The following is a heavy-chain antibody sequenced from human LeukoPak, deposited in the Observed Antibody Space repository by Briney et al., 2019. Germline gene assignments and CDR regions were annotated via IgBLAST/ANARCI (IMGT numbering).Heavy chain of an antibody. CDR3: ARDLSNYYSGSGLGY. CDR1: GFTFSSYA. J-gene: IGHJ4*02. D-gene: IGHD3-10*01. CDR2: ISYDGSNK. Sequence: GGSLRLSCAASGFTFSSYAMHWVRQAPGKGLEWVAVISYDGSNKYYADSVKGRFTISRDNSKNTLYLQMNSLRAEDTAVYYCARDLSNYYSGSGLGYWGQGTLVTVSP. V-gene: IGHV3-30*04.